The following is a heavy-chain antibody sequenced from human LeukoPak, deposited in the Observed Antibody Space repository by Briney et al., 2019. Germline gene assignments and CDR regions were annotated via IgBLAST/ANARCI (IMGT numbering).Heavy chain of an antibody. J-gene: IGHJ6*03. CDR1: GYSFTTYW. CDR3: ARSTQYYYYYMDV. V-gene: IGHV5-51*01. Sequence: GESLKISCKGSGYSFTTYWIGWVRQMPGKGLEWMGIIYPGDSDTRYSPSFQGQVTISADKSISTAYLQWSSLKASDTAMYYCARSTQYYYYYMDVWGKGTTVTISS. CDR2: IYPGDSDT.